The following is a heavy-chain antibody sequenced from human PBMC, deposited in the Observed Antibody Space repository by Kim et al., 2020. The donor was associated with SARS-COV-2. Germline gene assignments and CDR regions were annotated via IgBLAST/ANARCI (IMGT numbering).Heavy chain of an antibody. CDR3: ARSPYWGERLPFDY. V-gene: IGHV3-53*01. J-gene: IGHJ4*02. CDR2: IYSGGST. D-gene: IGHD3-16*01. CDR1: GFTVSSNY. Sequence: GGSLRLSCAASGFTVSSNYMSWVRQAPGKGLEWVSVIYSGGSTYYADSVKGRFTISRDNSKNTLYLQMNSLRAEDTAVYYCARSPYWGERLPFDYWGQGTLVTVSS.